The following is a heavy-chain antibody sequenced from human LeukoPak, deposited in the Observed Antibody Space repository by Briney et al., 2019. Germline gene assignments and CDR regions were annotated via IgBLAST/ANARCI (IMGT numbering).Heavy chain of an antibody. J-gene: IGHJ4*02. D-gene: IGHD3-9*01. CDR3: ARQAYYDILTGYYRYFDY. CDR2: INHSGST. V-gene: IGHV4-34*01. CDR1: GGSFSGYY. Sequence: SKTLSLTCAVYGGSFSGYYWSWIRQPPGKGLEWIGEINHSGSTNYNPSLKSRVTISVDTSKNQFSLKLSSVTAADTAVYYCARQAYYDILTGYYRYFDYWGQGTLVTVSS.